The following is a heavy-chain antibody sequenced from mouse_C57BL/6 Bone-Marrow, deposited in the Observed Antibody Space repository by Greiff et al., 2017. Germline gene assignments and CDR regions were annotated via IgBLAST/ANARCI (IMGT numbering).Heavy chain of an antibody. V-gene: IGHV2-5*01. D-gene: IGHD1-1*01. CDR1: GFSLTSYG. CDR2: IWRGGST. CDR3: AKNHYGSSYDYFDY. J-gene: IGHJ2*01. Sequence: QVQLQQSGPGLVQPSQSLSITCTVSGFSLTSYGVHWVRQSPGKGLEWLGVIWRGGSTDYNAAFMSRLSITKDNSKRQVFFKMKSLQADDTAIYYCAKNHYGSSYDYFDYWGQGTNLTVSS.